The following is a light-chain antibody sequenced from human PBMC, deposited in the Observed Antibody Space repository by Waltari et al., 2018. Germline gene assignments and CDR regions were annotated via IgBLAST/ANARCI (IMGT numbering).Light chain of an antibody. CDR1: SSDIGVYNH. CDR3: SSYTTSISYV. V-gene: IGLV2-14*03. J-gene: IGLJ1*01. CDR2: DVT. Sequence: QSALTQPASVSGSPGKSITISCTGTSSDIGVYNHVSWYQQHPGKAPKLMIYDVTNRPSGVSDRFSGSKSDYTASLTISGLQAEDEADYYCSSYTTSISYVFGTGTRVTVL.